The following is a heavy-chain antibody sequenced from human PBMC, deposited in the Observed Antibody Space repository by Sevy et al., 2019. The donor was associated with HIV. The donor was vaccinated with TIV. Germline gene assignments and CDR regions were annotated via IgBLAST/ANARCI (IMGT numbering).Heavy chain of an antibody. Sequence: GGSLRLSCAASALTFTRYAFHWVRQPPGKGPEWLGVISYEGSNIYYGPSVKGRFTISRDNSKNTLYLQMNDMRTEDTAVYYCAKDLHPPGPVRGTNFDYWGRGTLVTVSS. CDR2: ISYEGSNI. D-gene: IGHD1-1*01. CDR3: AKDLHPPGPVRGTNFDY. V-gene: IGHV3-30*18. J-gene: IGHJ4*02. CDR1: ALTFTRYA.